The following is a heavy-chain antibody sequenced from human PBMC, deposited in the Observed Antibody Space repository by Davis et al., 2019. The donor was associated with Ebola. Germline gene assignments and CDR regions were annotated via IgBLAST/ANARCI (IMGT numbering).Heavy chain of an antibody. J-gene: IGHJ6*02. D-gene: IGHD3-22*01. CDR1: GFTFSSYS. V-gene: IGHV3-48*04. CDR2: ISSSGSTI. Sequence: PGGSLRLSCAASGFTFSSYSMNWVRQAPGKGLEWVSYISSSGSTIYYADSVKGRFTISRDNAKNSLYLQMNSLRAEDTAVYYCARAPYYYDSSGWGNLYYYYGMDVWGQGTTVTVSS. CDR3: ARAPYYYDSSGWGNLYYYYGMDV.